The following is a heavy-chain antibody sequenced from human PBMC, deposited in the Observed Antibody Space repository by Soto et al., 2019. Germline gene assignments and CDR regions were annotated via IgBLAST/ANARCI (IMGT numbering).Heavy chain of an antibody. Sequence: SETLSLTCTVSGGSISSGGYYWSWIRQHPGKGLEWIGYIYYIGSTYYNPSLRSRVTISVDTSKNQFSLKLSSVTAADTAVYYCARVSLGHCSTTSCDGGWFDPWGQGTLVTVSS. CDR3: ARVSLGHCSTTSCDGGWFDP. V-gene: IGHV4-31*03. D-gene: IGHD2-2*01. CDR2: IYYIGST. CDR1: GGSISSGGYY. J-gene: IGHJ5*02.